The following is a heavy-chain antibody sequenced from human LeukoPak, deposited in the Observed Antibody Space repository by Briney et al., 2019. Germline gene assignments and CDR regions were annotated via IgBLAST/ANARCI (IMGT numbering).Heavy chain of an antibody. CDR1: GFTFDDYA. V-gene: IGHV3-9*01. D-gene: IGHD6-19*01. J-gene: IGHJ4*02. CDR2: ISWNSGSI. CDR3: ARDSIAVAADLDY. Sequence: AGGSLRLSCAASGFTFDDYAMHWVRQAPGKGLEWVSGISWNSGSIGYADSVKGRFTISRDNAKNSLYLQMNSLRAEDSAVYYCARDSIAVAADLDYWGQGTLVTVSS.